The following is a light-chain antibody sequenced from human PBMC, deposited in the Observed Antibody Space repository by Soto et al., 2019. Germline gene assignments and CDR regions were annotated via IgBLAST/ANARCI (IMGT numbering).Light chain of an antibody. Sequence: DLQMTQSPSSLSASVGDRVTITCRASQSISSYLNWYQQKPGKAPKLLMFAASSLQSGVPSRFSGSGSGTDFTLTISSLQPEDFATYYCQHSYSTPPTFDQGTKVEIK. CDR3: QHSYSTPPT. CDR1: QSISSY. V-gene: IGKV1-39*01. J-gene: IGKJ1*01. CDR2: AAS.